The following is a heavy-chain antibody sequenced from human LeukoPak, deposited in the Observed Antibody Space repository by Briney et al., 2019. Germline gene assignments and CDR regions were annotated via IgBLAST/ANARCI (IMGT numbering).Heavy chain of an antibody. Sequence: PWGSLSLTCAASGFSFTNYSMTWVCQAPGKGLEWVSSIIGGGDVTHYADSVKGRFTISRDTSKRALYLLMHSLRAEDTAIYYCAKAYESASTEPFPLWGRETLVTVSS. J-gene: IGHJ4*02. D-gene: IGHD3-22*01. CDR3: AKAYESASTEPFPL. V-gene: IGHV3-23*01. CDR1: GFSFTNYS. CDR2: IIGGGDVT.